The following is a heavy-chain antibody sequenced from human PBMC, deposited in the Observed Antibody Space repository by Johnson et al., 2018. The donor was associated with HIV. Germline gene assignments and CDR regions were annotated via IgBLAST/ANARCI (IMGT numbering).Heavy chain of an antibody. CDR3: AKDGSSAARGAFDI. CDR1: GFTFDDYG. J-gene: IGHJ3*02. D-gene: IGHD6-25*01. V-gene: IGHV3-9*01. Sequence: VQLVESGGGLVQPGRSLRLSCAASGFTFDDYGMNWVRQAPGKGLEWVSGISWSGGTIGYADSVKGRFTISRDNAKNALSLHMNSLRAEDTALYYCAKDGSSAARGAFDIWGQGTMVTVSS. CDR2: ISWSGGTI.